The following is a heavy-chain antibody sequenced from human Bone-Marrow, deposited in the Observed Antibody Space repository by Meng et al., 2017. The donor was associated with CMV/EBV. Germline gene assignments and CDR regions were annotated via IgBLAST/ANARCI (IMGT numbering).Heavy chain of an antibody. D-gene: IGHD2-15*01. CDR2: INAGNGNT. CDR1: YTFTSYA. J-gene: IGHJ4*02. Sequence: YTFTSYAMHWVRQAPGQRLEWMGWINAGNGNTKYSQEFQGRVTITRDTSASTAYMELSSLRSEDTAVYYCARGRGIVVVVAATGFDYWGQGTLVTVSS. CDR3: ARGRGIVVVVAATGFDY. V-gene: IGHV1-3*01.